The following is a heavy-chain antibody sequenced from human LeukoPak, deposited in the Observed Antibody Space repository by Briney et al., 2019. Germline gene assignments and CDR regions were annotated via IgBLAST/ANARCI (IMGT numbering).Heavy chain of an antibody. CDR3: ARGFGFRWFDP. CDR2: IYYSGST. D-gene: IGHD3-10*01. V-gene: IGHV4-30-4*01. CDR1: GGSISSGDYY. J-gene: IGHJ5*02. Sequence: PSETLSLTCTVSGGSISSGDYYWSWIRQPPGKGLEWIGYIYYSGSTYYNPSPKSRVTISVDTSKNQFSLKLSSVTAADTAVYYCARGFGFRWFDPWGQGTLVTVSS.